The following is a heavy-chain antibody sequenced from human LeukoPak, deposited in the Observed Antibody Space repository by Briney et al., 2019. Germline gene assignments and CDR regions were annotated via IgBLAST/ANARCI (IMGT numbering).Heavy chain of an antibody. CDR2: INDSGRRA. Sequence: GGSLRLSCAASAAPGFTFSAYPMIWIRQAPGKGLEWVAGINDSGRRAYYADNVKGRFTVSRDNSENTLFLQMNSLRADDTAVYFCAKVMALKEHYWYGMDVWGQGATVTVSS. V-gene: IGHV3-23*01. D-gene: IGHD1-26*01. CDR1: AAPGFTFSAYP. J-gene: IGHJ6*02. CDR3: AKVMALKEHYWYGMDV.